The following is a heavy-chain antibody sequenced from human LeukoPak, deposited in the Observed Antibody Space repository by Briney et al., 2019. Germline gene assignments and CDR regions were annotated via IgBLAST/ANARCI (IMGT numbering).Heavy chain of an antibody. CDR2: IHQSGST. J-gene: IGHJ5*02. V-gene: IGHV4-38-2*02. Sequence: SETLSLTCTVSGYSIRYGYFWGWVRPSPGKGLEWIGYIHQSGSTSYNPSLQSRVTISVDTSKNQFSLKLSSVTAADTAVYYCARLESTFRGVMASWGQGTLVTVSS. CDR3: ARLESTFRGVMAS. D-gene: IGHD3-16*01. CDR1: GYSIRYGYF.